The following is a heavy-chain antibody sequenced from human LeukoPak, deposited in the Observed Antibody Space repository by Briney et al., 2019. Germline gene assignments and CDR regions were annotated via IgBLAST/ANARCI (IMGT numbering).Heavy chain of an antibody. Sequence: GGSLRLSCAASGFTVSGNYMTWVRQAPGKGLEWASLIHAGGSTYYADFVQGRFTISRDNSKNTLYLQMNSLRAEDTAVYYCARGSTVIYYFDYWGQGTLVTVSS. D-gene: IGHD4-11*01. J-gene: IGHJ4*02. CDR1: GFTVSGNY. CDR2: IHAGGST. V-gene: IGHV3-53*01. CDR3: ARGSTVIYYFDY.